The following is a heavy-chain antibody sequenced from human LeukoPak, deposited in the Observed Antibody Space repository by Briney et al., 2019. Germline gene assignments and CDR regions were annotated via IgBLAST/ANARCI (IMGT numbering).Heavy chain of an antibody. CDR2: ISYDGSNK. Sequence: GVSLRLSCAASGFTFCSYAMHRVRQAPGKGLEWVAVISYDGSNKYYADSVKGRFTISRDNSKNTLYLQMNSLRAEDTAVYYCARDVATAEVGGYYYGMDVWGQGTTVTVSS. CDR1: GFTFCSYA. J-gene: IGHJ6*02. CDR3: ARDVATAEVGGYYYGMDV. D-gene: IGHD6-13*01. V-gene: IGHV3-30-3*01.